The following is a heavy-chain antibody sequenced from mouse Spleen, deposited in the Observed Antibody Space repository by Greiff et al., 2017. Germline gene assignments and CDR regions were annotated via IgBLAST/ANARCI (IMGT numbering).Heavy chain of an antibody. Sequence: EVMLVESGGGLVKLGGSLKLSCAASGFTFSSYAMSWVRQTPEKRLEWVATISSGGGNTYYSDSVKGRFTISRDNAKNTLYLQMSSLKSEDTAMYYCARQAYYGNYVWYFDVWGAGTTVTVSS. CDR3: ARQAYYGNYVWYFDV. CDR2: ISSGGGNT. V-gene: IGHV5-9*01. D-gene: IGHD2-10*01. J-gene: IGHJ1*01. CDR1: GFTFSSYA.